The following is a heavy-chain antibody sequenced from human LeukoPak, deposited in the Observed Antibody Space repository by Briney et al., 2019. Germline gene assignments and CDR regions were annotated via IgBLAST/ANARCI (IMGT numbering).Heavy chain of an antibody. CDR3: ARGIRDYDISTGYYEVAGYDY. V-gene: IGHV4-34*01. CDR1: GGSFSGYY. CDR2: INHSGST. Sequence: PSETLSLTCAVYGGSFSGYYWSWIRQPPGKGLEWIGEINHSGSTNYNPSLKSRVTISVDTSKNQFSLKLSSVTAADTAVYYCARGIRDYDISTGYYEVAGYDYWGQGTLVTVSS. J-gene: IGHJ4*02. D-gene: IGHD3-9*01.